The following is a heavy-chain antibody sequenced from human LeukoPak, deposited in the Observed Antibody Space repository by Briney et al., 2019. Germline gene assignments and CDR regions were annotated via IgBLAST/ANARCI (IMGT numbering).Heavy chain of an antibody. CDR3: ARGRSGSYYRVHYFDY. CDR2: INHSGST. CDR1: GGPFSGYY. J-gene: IGHJ4*02. V-gene: IGHV4-34*01. D-gene: IGHD1-26*01. Sequence: PSETLSLTCAVYGGPFSGYYWTWTRQPPGKGLEWIGEINHSGSTNYNPSLKSRVTISVDTSKNQFPLKLSSVTAADTAVYYCARGRSGSYYRVHYFDYWGQGTLVTVSS.